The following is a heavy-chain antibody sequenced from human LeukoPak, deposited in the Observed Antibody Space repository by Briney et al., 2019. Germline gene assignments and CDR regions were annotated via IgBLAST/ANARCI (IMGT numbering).Heavy chain of an antibody. Sequence: SETLSLTCAVYGGSFSGYYWSWIRQPPGKGLEWIGEINHSGSTNYNPSLKSRVTISVDTSKNQFSLKLSSVTAADTAVYYCARSYYGSGSYFDYYYYGMDVWGQGTTVTVSS. J-gene: IGHJ6*02. V-gene: IGHV4-34*01. CDR2: INHSGST. D-gene: IGHD3-10*01. CDR3: ARSYYGSGSYFDYYYYGMDV. CDR1: GGSFSGYY.